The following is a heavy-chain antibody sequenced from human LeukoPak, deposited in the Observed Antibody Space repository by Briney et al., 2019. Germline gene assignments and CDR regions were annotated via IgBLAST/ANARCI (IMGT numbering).Heavy chain of an antibody. J-gene: IGHJ4*02. CDR2: INLYSGGT. CDR3: ARELSTSATWEFDL. CDR1: GYTFTDYL. D-gene: IGHD6-25*01. Sequence: ASVRVSCKASGYTFTDYLMHWVRQAPGQGLEWMGWINLYSGGTKYAQRFQGGVTLTRDTSINTAYMDLSSLRSDDTAVYYCARELSTSATWEFDLWGQGTLVTVSS. V-gene: IGHV1-2*02.